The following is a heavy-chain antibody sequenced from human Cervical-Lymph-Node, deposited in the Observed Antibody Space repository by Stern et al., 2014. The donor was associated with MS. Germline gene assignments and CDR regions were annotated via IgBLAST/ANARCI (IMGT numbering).Heavy chain of an antibody. J-gene: IGHJ4*02. V-gene: IGHV3-30*03. CDR3: VTGRGYMSGQPXXDY. CDR2: ISYNGSNT. CDR1: GFRFSSYG. Sequence: VQLVESGGGVVQPGRSLRLSCEASGFRFSSYGIHWVRQAPGKGLEWGAVISYNGSNTHYGVSVKGRFTIYRDNSKNMLFLHMNSLSAEDTAVYYCVTGRGYMSGQPXXDYWGQGALVTVTS. D-gene: IGHD5-18*01.